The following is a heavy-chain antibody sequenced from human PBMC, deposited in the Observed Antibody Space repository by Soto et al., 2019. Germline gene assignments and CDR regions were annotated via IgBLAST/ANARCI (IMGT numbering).Heavy chain of an antibody. CDR3: ARGGALYIVVVVAAKEDAFDI. V-gene: IGHV1-69*06. J-gene: IGHJ3*02. CDR1: GGTFSSYA. Sequence: SVKVSCKASGGTFSSYAISWVRQAPGQGLGWMGGIIPIFGTANYAQKFQGRVTITADKSTSTAYMELSSLRSEDTAVYYCARGGALYIVVVVAAKEDAFDIWG. D-gene: IGHD2-15*01. CDR2: IIPIFGTA.